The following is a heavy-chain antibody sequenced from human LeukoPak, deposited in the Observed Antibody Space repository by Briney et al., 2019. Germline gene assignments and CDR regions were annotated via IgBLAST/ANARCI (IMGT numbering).Heavy chain of an antibody. CDR2: IYHSGST. CDR3: ARGGSSSDPFDY. J-gene: IGHJ4*02. Sequence: PSQTLSLTCTVSGGSISSGGYYWSWIRQPPGKGLEWIGYIYHSGSTYYNPSLKSRVTISVDRSKDQFSLKLSSVTAADTAVYYCARGGSSSDPFDYWGQGTLVTVSS. D-gene: IGHD6-6*01. CDR1: GGSISSGGYY. V-gene: IGHV4-30-2*01.